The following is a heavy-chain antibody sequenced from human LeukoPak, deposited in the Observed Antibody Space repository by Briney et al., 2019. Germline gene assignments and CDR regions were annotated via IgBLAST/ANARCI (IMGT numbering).Heavy chain of an antibody. V-gene: IGHV3-23*01. CDR1: GFTFSSYA. CDR2: ISGSGGST. J-gene: IGHJ4*02. Sequence: GGSLRLSCAASGFTFSSYAMSWVRQAPGKGLEWVSAISGSGGSTYYADSVKGRFTISRDNSKNTLYLQMNSLRAEDTAVYYCAKDFTVVRGVNAETFDYWGQGTLVTVSS. D-gene: IGHD3-10*01. CDR3: AKDFTVVRGVNAETFDY.